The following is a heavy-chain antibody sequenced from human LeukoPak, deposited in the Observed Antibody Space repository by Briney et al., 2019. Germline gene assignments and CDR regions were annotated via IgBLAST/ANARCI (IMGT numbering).Heavy chain of an antibody. D-gene: IGHD2-2*01. J-gene: IGHJ6*03. CDR1: GGSISGYY. Sequence: SETLSLTCTVSGGSISGYYWSWIRQPPGKGLEWIGYIHDTGSTNYNPSLKSRVTMSVDTSKNQFSLKLSSVTAADTAVYYCARGSIVVPAAAYYYYYMDVWGKGTTVTISS. V-gene: IGHV4-59*01. CDR3: ARGSIVVPAAAYYYYYMDV. CDR2: IHDTGST.